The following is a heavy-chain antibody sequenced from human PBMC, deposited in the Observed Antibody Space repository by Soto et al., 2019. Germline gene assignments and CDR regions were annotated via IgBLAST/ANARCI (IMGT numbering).Heavy chain of an antibody. J-gene: IGHJ4*02. CDR2: ISDSSNNI. Sequence: EVQLVESGGGLVKPGGSLRLSCAVSGFTFRSYTMNWVRQAPGKGLEWVSSISDSSNNIYYADSVKGRFTISRDNAKTSLYLQMNGLRVEDTAVYYCARGNSGDYPIFHWGQGTLVTVPS. CDR1: GFTFRSYT. D-gene: IGHD4-17*01. CDR3: ARGNSGDYPIFH. V-gene: IGHV3-21*01.